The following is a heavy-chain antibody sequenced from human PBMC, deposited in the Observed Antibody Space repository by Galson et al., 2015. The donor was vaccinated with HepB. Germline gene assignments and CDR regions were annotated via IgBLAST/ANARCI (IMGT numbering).Heavy chain of an antibody. J-gene: IGHJ4*02. Sequence: PALVKPTQTLTLTCTFSGFSLTTTGMCVSWIRQPPGKALEWLARIDWDDDKFYTTSLKTRLTISKDTSKSQVVLRMTNMDPVDTATYFCARIATTVTSSGGLDSWGQGILVTVSS. V-gene: IGHV2-70*17. CDR1: GFSLTTTGMC. D-gene: IGHD3-10*01. CDR3: ARIATTVTSSGGLDS. CDR2: IDWDDDK.